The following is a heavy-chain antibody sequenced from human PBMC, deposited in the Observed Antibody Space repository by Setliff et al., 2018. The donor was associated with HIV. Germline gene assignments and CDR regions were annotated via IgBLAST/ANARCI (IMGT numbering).Heavy chain of an antibody. J-gene: IGHJ4*02. CDR1: GGSISSYY. Sequence: SETLSLTCTVSGGSISSYYWSWIRQPPGKGLEWIGYIYTSGSVNYNPSLNSRVTISVDTSKNQFTLKVNSVTAADTAVYYCARSPRIGVAGEFEYWGQGTLVTVSS. V-gene: IGHV4-4*09. CDR2: IYTSGSV. CDR3: ARSPRIGVAGEFEY. D-gene: IGHD6-19*01.